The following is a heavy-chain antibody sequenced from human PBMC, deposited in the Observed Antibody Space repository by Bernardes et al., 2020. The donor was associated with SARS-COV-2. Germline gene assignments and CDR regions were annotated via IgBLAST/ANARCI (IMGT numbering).Heavy chain of an antibody. CDR3: ARDGEYSTSGIEY. D-gene: IGHD6-6*01. CDR2: INPNSGGT. CDR1: GYTFSDYY. J-gene: IGHJ4*02. Sequence: ASVKVSCKASGYTFSDYYIHWVRQAPGQGLEWVGWINPNSGGTTYAQKFQGRVTMTRVTSISTVYMELTRLRSDDTAIYYCARDGEYSTSGIEYWGQGPLVTVSS. V-gene: IGHV1-2*02.